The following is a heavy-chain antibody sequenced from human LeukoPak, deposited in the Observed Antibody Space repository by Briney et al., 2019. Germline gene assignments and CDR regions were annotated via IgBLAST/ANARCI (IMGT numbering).Heavy chain of an antibody. J-gene: IGHJ4*02. CDR2: ISSSSSTI. CDR3: ARVPGTYNWNYYFDY. D-gene: IGHD1-7*01. V-gene: IGHV3-48*01. CDR1: GFTFSSYS. Sequence: PGGSLRLSCAASGFTFSSYSMNWVRQAPGKGLEWVSYISSSSSTIYYADSVKGRFTISRDNAKNSLYLQMNSLRAEDTAVYYCARVPGTYNWNYYFDYWGQGALVTVSS.